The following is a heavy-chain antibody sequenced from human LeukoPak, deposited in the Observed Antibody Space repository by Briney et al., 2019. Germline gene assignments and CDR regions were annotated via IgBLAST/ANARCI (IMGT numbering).Heavy chain of an antibody. J-gene: IGHJ6*02. D-gene: IGHD3-3*01. V-gene: IGHV1-18*01. CDR2: ISAYNGNT. CDR3: ARDMYYDFWSGYYLGGGMDV. CDR1: GYTFTSYG. Sequence: ASVTVSCKASGYTFTSYGISWVRQAPGQGLEWMGWISAYNGNTNYAQKLQGRVTMTTDTSTSTAYMELRSLRSDDTAVYYCARDMYYDFWSGYYLGGGMDVWGQGTTVTVSS.